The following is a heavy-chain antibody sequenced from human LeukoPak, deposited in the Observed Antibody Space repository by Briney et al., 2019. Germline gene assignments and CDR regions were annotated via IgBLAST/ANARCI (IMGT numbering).Heavy chain of an antibody. CDR3: ARDTTMIPPLYYMDV. J-gene: IGHJ6*03. V-gene: IGHV4-4*07. Sequence: PSGTLSLTCTVSGGSISSYYWSWIRQPAGKGLEWIGRIYTSGSTNYNPSLKGRVTMSVDTSKNQFSLKLSSVTAADTAVYYCARDTTMIPPLYYMDVWGKGTTVTVSS. CDR1: GGSISSYY. CDR2: IYTSGST. D-gene: IGHD3-22*01.